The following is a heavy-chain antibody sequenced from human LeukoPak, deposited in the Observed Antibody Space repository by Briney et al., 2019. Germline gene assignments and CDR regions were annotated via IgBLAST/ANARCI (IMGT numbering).Heavy chain of an antibody. V-gene: IGHV3-23*01. CDR1: GFTFSDYA. Sequence: GGSLRLSCAASGFTFSDYAMSWVRQAPGKGLEWVSAISASGSSTYYADSVKGRFTISRDNSKDTLYLQMNSLRAEDTAVYYCARDSSGYHWFDPWGQGTLVTVSS. CDR3: ARDSSGYHWFDP. J-gene: IGHJ5*02. CDR2: ISASGSST. D-gene: IGHD3-22*01.